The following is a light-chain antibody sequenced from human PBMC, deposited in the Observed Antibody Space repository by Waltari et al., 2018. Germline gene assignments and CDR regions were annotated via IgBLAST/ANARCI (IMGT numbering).Light chain of an antibody. CDR2: DVS. CDR3: SSSTGYSLV. CDR1: SGDFGSSTS. J-gene: IGLJ2*01. V-gene: IGLV2-14*03. Sequence: QSALTQTASVSGSPGQSITISCTSASGDFGSSTSVFWYQQHPGRAPNLLTSDVSDRPSGISNRFSASKSGNTASLAISTLQADDEADYYCSSSTGYSLVFGGGTKLTVL.